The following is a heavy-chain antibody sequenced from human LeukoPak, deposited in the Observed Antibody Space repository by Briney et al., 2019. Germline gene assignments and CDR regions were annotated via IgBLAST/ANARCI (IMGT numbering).Heavy chain of an antibody. V-gene: IGHV3-23*01. CDR3: AKDRRGVYDILTGYSAGIDY. CDR1: EFMFSNYW. CDR2: ISGSGGST. J-gene: IGHJ4*01. D-gene: IGHD3-9*01. Sequence: AGGSLRLSCAASEFMFSNYWMTWVRQAPGKGLEWVSAISGSGGSTYYADSVKGRFTISRDNSKNTLYLQMNSLRAEDTAVYYCAKDRRGVYDILTGYSAGIDYWGQGTLVTVSS.